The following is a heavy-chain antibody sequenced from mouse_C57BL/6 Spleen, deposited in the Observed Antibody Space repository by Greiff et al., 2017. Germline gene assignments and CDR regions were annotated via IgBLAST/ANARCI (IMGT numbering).Heavy chain of an antibody. CDR3: ARQGLTLYAMDY. J-gene: IGHJ4*01. CDR2: ISSGSSTI. D-gene: IGHD1-1*01. V-gene: IGHV5-17*01. Sequence: EVKLEESGGGLVKPGGSLKLSCAASGFTFSDYGMHWVRQAPEKGLEWVAYISSGSSTIYYADTVKGRFTISRDNAKNTLFLQMTSLRSEDTAMYYCARQGLTLYAMDYWGQGTSVTVSS. CDR1: GFTFSDYG.